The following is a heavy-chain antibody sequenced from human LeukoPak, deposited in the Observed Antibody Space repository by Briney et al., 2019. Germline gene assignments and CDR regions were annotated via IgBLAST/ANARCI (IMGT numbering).Heavy chain of an antibody. J-gene: IGHJ4*02. CDR3: ARDKKSSSWPPFDY. CDR1: GGTFSSYA. D-gene: IGHD6-13*01. CDR2: IIPIFGTA. V-gene: IGHV1-69*05. Sequence: SVKVSCKASGGTFSSYAISWVRQAPGQGLEWMGGIIPIFGTANYAQKFQGRVTMTRDTSTSTVYMELSSLRSEDTAVYYCARDKKSSSWPPFDYWGQGTLVTVSS.